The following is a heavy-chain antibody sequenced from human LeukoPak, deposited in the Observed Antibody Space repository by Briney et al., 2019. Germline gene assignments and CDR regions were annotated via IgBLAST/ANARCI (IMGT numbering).Heavy chain of an antibody. D-gene: IGHD2-15*01. J-gene: IGHJ4*02. CDR2: IKQDGGEK. CDR3: ARGRYCSGNRCSFFDY. Sequence: GGSLRLSCAASGFTSSTYWMNWVRQAPGKGLEWVANIKQDGGEKYYVDSVKGRFTISRDNAKNSLYLQMNSLRAEDTAVYYCARGRYCSGNRCSFFDYWGQGTLVTVSS. V-gene: IGHV3-7*01. CDR1: GFTSSTYW.